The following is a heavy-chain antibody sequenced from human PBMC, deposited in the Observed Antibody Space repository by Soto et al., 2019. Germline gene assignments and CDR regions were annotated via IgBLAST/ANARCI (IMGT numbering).Heavy chain of an antibody. Sequence: GQLVQSGAEVKKPGASVKVSCKASGYTFTSYAMHWVRQAPGQRLERMGWINAGNGNTKYSQKFQGRVTITRETTASTAYMELSSLRSEDTAVYYCARGATEYRLLYYFDYWGQGTLVTVSS. CDR2: INAGNGNT. D-gene: IGHD2-2*01. CDR3: ARGATEYRLLYYFDY. V-gene: IGHV1-3*01. J-gene: IGHJ4*02. CDR1: GYTFTSYA.